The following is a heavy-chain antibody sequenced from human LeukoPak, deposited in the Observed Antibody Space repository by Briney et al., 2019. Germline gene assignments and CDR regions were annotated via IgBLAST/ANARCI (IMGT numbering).Heavy chain of an antibody. V-gene: IGHV4-61*02. CDR2: IYTSGST. CDR1: GGSISSGSYY. D-gene: IGHD2-2*01. Sequence: SQTQSLTCTVSGGSISSGSYYWSWIWQPAGKGLEWIGRIYTSGSTNYNPSLKSRVTISVDTSKNQFSLKLSSVTAADTAVYYCAREGKEGVVVPAASKNWFDPWGQGTLVTVSS. J-gene: IGHJ5*02. CDR3: AREGKEGVVVPAASKNWFDP.